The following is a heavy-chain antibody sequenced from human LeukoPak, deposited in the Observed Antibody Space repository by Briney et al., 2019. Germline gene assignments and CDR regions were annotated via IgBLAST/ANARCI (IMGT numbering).Heavy chain of an antibody. J-gene: IGHJ5*02. CDR3: ARARIAAAANWFDP. Sequence: SETLSLTCAVYGGSFSGYYWSWIRQPPGKGLEWIGKINHSGSTNYNPSLKSRVTISVDTSKNQFSLKLSSVTAADTAVYYCARARIAAAANWFDPWGQGTLVTVSS. CDR2: INHSGST. V-gene: IGHV4-34*01. CDR1: GGSFSGYY. D-gene: IGHD6-13*01.